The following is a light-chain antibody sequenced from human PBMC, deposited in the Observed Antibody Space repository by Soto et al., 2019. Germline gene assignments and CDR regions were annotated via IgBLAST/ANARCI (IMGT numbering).Light chain of an antibody. CDR2: VAS. CDR1: PSLSRN. J-gene: IGKJ1*01. CDR3: QQYNNWPRT. Sequence: ERVMTQSRATLSVSPGERATLSCRASPSLSRNLVWYQQKPGQAPKLLIYVASTRATGIPARFSGSGSGTDFTLTISSVQSEDFAVYYCQQYNNWPRTFGQGTKVDI. V-gene: IGKV3-15*01.